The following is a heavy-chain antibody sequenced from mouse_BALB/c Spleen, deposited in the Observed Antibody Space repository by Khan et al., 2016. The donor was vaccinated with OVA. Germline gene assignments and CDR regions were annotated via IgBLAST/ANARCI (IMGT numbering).Heavy chain of an antibody. D-gene: IGHD1-1*01. CDR1: GFSLTGYG. Sequence: QVQLQQSGPGLVAPSQSLSITCTVSGFSLTGYGVNWVRQPPGKGLEWLGMIWGDGSTVYYSALKARLNIRKDNSKNQVFLKMNSLQSDDTARYCCARVTSVVDAMDHWGQGTSVTVSS. CDR2: IWGDGST. V-gene: IGHV2-6-7*01. J-gene: IGHJ4*01. CDR3: ARVTSVVDAMDH.